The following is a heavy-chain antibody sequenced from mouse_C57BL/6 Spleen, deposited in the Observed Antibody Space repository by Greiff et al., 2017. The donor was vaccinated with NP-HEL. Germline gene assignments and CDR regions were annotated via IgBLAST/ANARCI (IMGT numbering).Heavy chain of an antibody. Sequence: QVQLQQSGAELVRPGASVTLSCKASGYTFTDYEMHWVKQTPVHGLEWIGAIDPETGGTAYNQKFKGKAILTADKSSSTAYMELRSLTSEDSAVYYCTRREIYYYGSSWGYAMDYWGQGTSVTVSS. J-gene: IGHJ4*01. CDR3: TRREIYYYGSSWGYAMDY. V-gene: IGHV1-15*01. D-gene: IGHD1-1*01. CDR2: IDPETGGT. CDR1: GYTFTDYE.